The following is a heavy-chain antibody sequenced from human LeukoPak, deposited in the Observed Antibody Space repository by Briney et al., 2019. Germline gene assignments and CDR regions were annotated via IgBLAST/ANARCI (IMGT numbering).Heavy chain of an antibody. CDR3: ARYPIAAGGAYNWFDP. CDR1: EYDSGYSLTSQS. Sequence: SGESRHISGQGSEYDSGYSLTSQSITWVGQMPGKVLEWMGIIHPRNSNTMYSPSFHGQVTISVDTSINTAYLQCISIKASDTAMYYCARYPIAAGGAYNWFDPWGQGTLVTVSS. D-gene: IGHD6-13*01. V-gene: IGHV5-51*01. J-gene: IGHJ5*02. CDR2: IHPRNSNT.